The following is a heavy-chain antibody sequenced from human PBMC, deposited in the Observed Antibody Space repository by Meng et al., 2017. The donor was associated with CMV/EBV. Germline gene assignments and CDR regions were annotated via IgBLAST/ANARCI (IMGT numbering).Heavy chain of an antibody. D-gene: IGHD6-6*01. CDR1: GFTFSSYS. V-gene: IGHV3-21*01. J-gene: IGHJ4*02. Sequence: GESLKISCAASGFTFSSYSMNWVRQAPGKGLEWVSSISSSSSYIYYADSVKGRFTISRDNAKNSLYLQMNSLRAEDTAVYYCAGSPRSSAPDFDYWGQGTLVTVSS. CDR2: ISSSSSYI. CDR3: AGSPRSSAPDFDY.